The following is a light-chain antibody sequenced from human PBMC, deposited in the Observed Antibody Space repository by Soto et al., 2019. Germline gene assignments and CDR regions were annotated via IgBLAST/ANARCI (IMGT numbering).Light chain of an antibody. CDR3: QHRMNWPLT. Sequence: EIVLTQSPSKVSLSPCDRATLSCRPSQSVSSYLLWYQQKPGQTPRLLIYDASNRATGIPARFSGSGSETDFTLTISSLEPEDFAVYYCQHRMNWPLTFGQGTRLEIK. V-gene: IGKV3-11*01. J-gene: IGKJ5*01. CDR1: QSVSSY. CDR2: DAS.